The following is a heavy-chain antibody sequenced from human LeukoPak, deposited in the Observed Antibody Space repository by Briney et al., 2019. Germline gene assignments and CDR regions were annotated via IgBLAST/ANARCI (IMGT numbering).Heavy chain of an antibody. Sequence: GRSLRLSCAASGFTFSSYGMHWVRQAPGKGLEWVAVISYDGSNKYYADSVKGRFTISRDNSKNTLYLQMNSLRAEDTAVYYCARGDFGAGFDYWGQGTLVTVSS. CDR3: ARGDFGAGFDY. D-gene: IGHD3-3*01. CDR1: GFTFSSYG. V-gene: IGHV3-30*03. CDR2: ISYDGSNK. J-gene: IGHJ4*02.